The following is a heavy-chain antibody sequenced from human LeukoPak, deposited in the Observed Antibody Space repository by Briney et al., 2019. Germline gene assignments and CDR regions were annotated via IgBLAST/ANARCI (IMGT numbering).Heavy chain of an antibody. D-gene: IGHD1-26*01. CDR2: IWSDGSGK. Sequence: GGSLRLSCAASGFTFSSYGMHWVRQAPGKGLEWVAVIWSDGSGKYYADSVKGRFTISRDNSKNTLYLQMNSLRAEDTAVYYCAKGYSGNYGIGYWGQGTLVTVSP. J-gene: IGHJ4*02. CDR3: AKGYSGNYGIGY. CDR1: GFTFSSYG. V-gene: IGHV3-33*06.